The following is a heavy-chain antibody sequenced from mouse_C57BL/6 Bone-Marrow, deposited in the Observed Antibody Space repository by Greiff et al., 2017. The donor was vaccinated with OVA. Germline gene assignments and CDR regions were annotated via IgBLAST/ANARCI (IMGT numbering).Heavy chain of an antibody. CDR3: AREIYYGNYVFAY. CDR2: IYPRSGNT. J-gene: IGHJ3*01. V-gene: IGHV1-81*01. Sequence: QVQLQQSGAELARPGASVKLSCTASGYTFTSYGISWVKQSTGQGLEWIGEIYPRSGNTYYTEKFKGKATLTADKSSSTAYMELRSLTSEDSAVYFCAREIYYGNYVFAYWGQGTLVTVSA. CDR1: GYTFTSYG. D-gene: IGHD2-1*01.